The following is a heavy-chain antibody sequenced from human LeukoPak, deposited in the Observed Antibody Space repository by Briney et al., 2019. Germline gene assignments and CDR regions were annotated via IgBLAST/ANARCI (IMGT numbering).Heavy chain of an antibody. J-gene: IGHJ4*02. CDR3: ARDAQYDFWSGYFASGDDRGTRYFDY. V-gene: IGHV4-59*12. CDR2: IYYSGCT. Sequence: SETLSLTCTVSGGSISSYYWSWIRQPPGKGLEWIGYIYYSGCTNYNPSLKSRVTISVDTSKNQFSLKLSSVTAADTAVYYCARDAQYDFWSGYFASGDDRGTRYFDYWGQGTLVTVSS. D-gene: IGHD3-3*01. CDR1: GGSISSYY.